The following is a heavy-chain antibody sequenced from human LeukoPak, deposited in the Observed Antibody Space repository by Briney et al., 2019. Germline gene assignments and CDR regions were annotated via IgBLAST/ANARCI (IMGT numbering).Heavy chain of an antibody. Sequence: PGGSLRLSCAASGFTLSTYGMHWVRQAPGKGLEWVAMISYDGTNYRYTDSVKGRFTISRDNSKNTLYLQMNSLRPEDTAVYYCARDFGGNHWYNWFDPWGQGTLVTVSS. J-gene: IGHJ5*02. V-gene: IGHV3-30*03. D-gene: IGHD2-8*02. CDR2: ISYDGTNY. CDR3: ARDFGGNHWYNWFDP. CDR1: GFTLSTYG.